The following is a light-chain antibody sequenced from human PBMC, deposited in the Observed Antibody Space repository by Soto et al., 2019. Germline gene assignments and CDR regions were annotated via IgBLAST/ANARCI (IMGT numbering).Light chain of an antibody. CDR3: QQYNTYS. CDR1: QSVSSSY. V-gene: IGKV3-20*01. Sequence: EIVLTQSPGTLSLSPGERATLSCRASQSVSSSYLAWYQQKPGQAPRLLTYGASSRATGIPDRCSGSGSGIDFTLTIRRLEPEDFAVYYYQQYNTYSFGQGTKLEIK. J-gene: IGKJ2*01. CDR2: GAS.